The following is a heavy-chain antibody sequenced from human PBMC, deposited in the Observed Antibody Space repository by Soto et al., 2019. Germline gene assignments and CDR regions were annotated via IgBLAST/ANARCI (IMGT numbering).Heavy chain of an antibody. V-gene: IGHV4-59*08. J-gene: IGHJ4*02. CDR2: SYYSGTI. D-gene: IGHD1-26*01. CDR1: GVSIRSYY. Sequence: PSETLSLTCTVSGVSIRSYYWSWIREPPGKGLEWIGYSYYSGTINYNHSLKSRVSISVDTSKNQLSLKLISLTAADTAVYYCASSGIVGATGSWGLGYFAYWGQGTLVT. CDR3: ASSGIVGATGSWGLGYFAY.